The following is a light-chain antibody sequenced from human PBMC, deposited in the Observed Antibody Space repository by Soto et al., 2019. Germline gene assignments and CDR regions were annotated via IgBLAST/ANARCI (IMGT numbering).Light chain of an antibody. Sequence: DIQMTQSPSSLSASVGDRVTITCQASQDISNYLNWYQQKPGKAPKLLIYDASNLETGVPSRFSGSGSGTDFTLSISSLQPEDSASYFCQQTDDFPLTFGGGTKVDIK. CDR3: QQTDDFPLT. CDR2: DAS. CDR1: QDISNY. V-gene: IGKV1-33*01. J-gene: IGKJ4*01.